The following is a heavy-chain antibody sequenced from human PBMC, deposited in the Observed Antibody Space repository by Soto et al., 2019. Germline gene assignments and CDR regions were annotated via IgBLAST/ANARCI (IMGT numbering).Heavy chain of an antibody. CDR1: GYTFTSYG. V-gene: IGHV1-69*13. J-gene: IGHJ4*02. Sequence: SVKVSCKASGYTFTSYGISWVRQAPGQGLEWMGGIIPIFGTANYAQKFQGRVAITADESTSTAYMELSSLRSEDTAVYYCARVPDGGGSPVYWGQGTLVTVSS. CDR3: ARVPDGGGSPVY. D-gene: IGHD3-16*01. CDR2: IIPIFGTA.